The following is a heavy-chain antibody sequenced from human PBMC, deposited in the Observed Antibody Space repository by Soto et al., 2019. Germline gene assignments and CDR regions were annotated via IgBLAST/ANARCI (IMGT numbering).Heavy chain of an antibody. D-gene: IGHD6-19*01. CDR1: GGSISGSY. V-gene: IGHV4-59*01. CDR3: ARSVAVPGAHIDY. CDR2: VYYTGST. J-gene: IGHJ4*02. Sequence: LSLTCSVSGGSISGSYRSWIRQSPGKGLEWLGYVYYTGSTNYSPSLRSRVSISVDTSKNEFSLRLSSVTAADTAVYFCARSVAVPGAHIDYWGQGTQVTVSS.